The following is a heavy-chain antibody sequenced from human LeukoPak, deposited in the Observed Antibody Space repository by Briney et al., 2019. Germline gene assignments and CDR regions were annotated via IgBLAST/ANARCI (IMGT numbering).Heavy chain of an antibody. CDR2: IRSKAYGGTT. V-gene: IGHV3-49*04. Sequence: GGSLRLSCTGSGFTFGDYAMSWVRQAPGKGLEWVGFIRSKAYGGTTEYAASVKGRFTISRDDSKSIAYLQMNSLKTEDTAVYYCTRGLGSGWHHIDYWGQGTLVTVSS. J-gene: IGHJ4*02. D-gene: IGHD6-19*01. CDR3: TRGLGSGWHHIDY. CDR1: GFTFGDYA.